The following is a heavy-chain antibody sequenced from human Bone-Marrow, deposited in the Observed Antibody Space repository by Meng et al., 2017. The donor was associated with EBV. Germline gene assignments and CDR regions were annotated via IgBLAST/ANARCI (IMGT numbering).Heavy chain of an antibody. J-gene: IGHJ4*02. D-gene: IGHD5-24*01. V-gene: IGHV7-4-1*02. CDR2: INTNTGNP. CDR3: ARDSAYGYNDYYFDY. CDR1: GYTFTSHA. Sequence: QVEVVQLWSELKKPGASVKVSCKASGYTFTSHAIHWVRQAPGQGLEWMGWINTNTGNPTYAQGFTGRFVFSLDTSVSTAYLQISSLKADDTAVYYCARDSAYGYNDYYFDYWGQGTLVTVSS.